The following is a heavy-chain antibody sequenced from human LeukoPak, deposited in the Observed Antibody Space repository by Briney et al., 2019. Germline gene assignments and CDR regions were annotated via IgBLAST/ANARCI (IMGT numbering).Heavy chain of an antibody. Sequence: GASVKVSCKASGGTFSSYGISWVRQAPGQGLEWMGGIILFFGRADYAQKFQGRVTITADKSTSTAYMDLTSLKSEDTAVYYCARDNNDYVWGSYRYGFDPWGQGTLVTVSS. V-gene: IGHV1-69*06. CDR1: GGTFSSYG. J-gene: IGHJ5*02. D-gene: IGHD3-16*02. CDR2: IILFFGRA. CDR3: ARDNNDYVWGSYRYGFDP.